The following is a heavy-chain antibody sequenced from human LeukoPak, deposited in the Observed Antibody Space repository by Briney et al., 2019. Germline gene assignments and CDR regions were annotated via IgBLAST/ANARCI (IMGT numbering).Heavy chain of an antibody. CDR1: GISVSNDY. V-gene: IGHV3-53*04. Sequence: GGSLRLSCAASGISVSNDYMSWVRQAPGKGLEWVSAIYADGYTRDAASVKGRFSISRHDSKNTVYLQMDNLRPEDTAVYYCARDRRGEKDFDVWGPGTMVTVSS. J-gene: IGHJ3*01. CDR2: IYADGYT. CDR3: ARDRRGEKDFDV.